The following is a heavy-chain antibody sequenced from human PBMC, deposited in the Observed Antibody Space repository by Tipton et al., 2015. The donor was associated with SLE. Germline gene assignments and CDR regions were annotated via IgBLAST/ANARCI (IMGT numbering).Heavy chain of an antibody. Sequence: TLSLTCTVSGGSISNYYWSWIRQPPGKGLEWIGYIYYSGSTNYNPSLKSRVTISVDTSKNQFSLKLTSVTAADTAVYYCASYDFWSGYYLLWGQGTLVTVSS. J-gene: IGHJ4*02. V-gene: IGHV4-59*01. CDR3: ASYDFWSGYYLL. CDR1: GGSISNYY. D-gene: IGHD3-3*01. CDR2: IYYSGST.